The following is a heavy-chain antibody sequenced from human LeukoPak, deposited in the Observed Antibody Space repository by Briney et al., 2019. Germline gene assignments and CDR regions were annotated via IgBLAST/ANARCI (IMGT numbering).Heavy chain of an antibody. V-gene: IGHV4-59*01. Sequence: SETLSLTCTVSGGSISSYYWSWIRQPPGKGLEWIGYIFYSGTTYYNPSLKSRVTISVDTSKNQFSLKLSSVPAADTAVYYCARELPPTVTNDRWFDPWGQGTLVTVSS. J-gene: IGHJ5*02. CDR2: IFYSGTT. D-gene: IGHD4-17*01. CDR3: ARELPPTVTNDRWFDP. CDR1: GGSISSYY.